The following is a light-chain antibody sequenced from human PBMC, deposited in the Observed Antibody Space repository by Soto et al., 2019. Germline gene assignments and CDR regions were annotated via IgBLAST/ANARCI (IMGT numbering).Light chain of an antibody. CDR1: SSNIGAGYE. J-gene: IGLJ1*01. V-gene: IGLV1-40*01. CDR2: ENN. CDR3: QSYDSRLSGYV. Sequence: QSVLTQPPSVSEAPGQRVTISGTGSSSNIGAGYEAHWYQQVPGTAPKLLIYENNNRPSGVPDRFSGSKSGTSASLAITGLQAEDEAEYYCQSYDSRLSGYVFGTGTTLTVL.